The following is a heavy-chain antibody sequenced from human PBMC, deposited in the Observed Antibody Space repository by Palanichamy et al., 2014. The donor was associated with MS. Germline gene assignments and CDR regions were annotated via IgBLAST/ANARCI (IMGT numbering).Heavy chain of an antibody. CDR1: GGSINRGGYY. CDR2: IFYSGNT. Sequence: QVQLQESGPGLVKPSQTLSLTCTVSGGSINRGGYYWSWIRQHPGKGLEWIGYIFYSGNTYYNPSLKSRVTISIDTSRTQFSLKLTSVTAADTAVYYCARDNGPYNFGSSTPHYYYGVDVWGQGTTVTVSS. J-gene: IGHJ6*02. D-gene: IGHD3-22*01. CDR3: ARDNGPYNFGSSTPHYYYGVDV. V-gene: IGHV4-31*03.